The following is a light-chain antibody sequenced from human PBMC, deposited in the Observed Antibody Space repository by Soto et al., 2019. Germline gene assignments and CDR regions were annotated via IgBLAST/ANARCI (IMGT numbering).Light chain of an antibody. Sequence: DIHVTQSPSSLSASLCDRVAITCLASQTISNYLNWYQQKPGRAPELLVYATSSLQSGVPSRFTGSGSGTHFTLTISGLQPADFATYFCQQSYNTPIPFGQGTRPEIK. V-gene: IGKV1-39*01. CDR3: QQSYNTPIP. CDR1: QTISNY. J-gene: IGKJ5*01. CDR2: ATS.